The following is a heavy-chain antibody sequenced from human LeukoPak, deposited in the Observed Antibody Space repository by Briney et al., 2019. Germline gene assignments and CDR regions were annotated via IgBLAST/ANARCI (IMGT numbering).Heavy chain of an antibody. J-gene: IGHJ4*02. CDR3: TRLAAAGSCRWAPDY. CDR1: GFTFSSYS. CDR2: ISSSSSYI. D-gene: IGHD1-14*01. V-gene: IGHV3-21*06. Sequence: GGSLRLSCGASGFTFSSYSMNWVRQAPGKGLEWVSCISSSSSYIYYADSVKGRFTISRDNAKNSVYLQMNGLRAEDTAVYYCTRLAAAGSCRWAPDYWGQGALVTVSS.